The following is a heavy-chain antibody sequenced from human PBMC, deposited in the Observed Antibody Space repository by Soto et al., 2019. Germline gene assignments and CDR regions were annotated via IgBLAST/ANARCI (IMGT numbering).Heavy chain of an antibody. CDR1: GFTFSNAW. D-gene: IGHD2-15*01. CDR2: IKSKTDGGTT. CDR3: TRMWYCSGGSCYIYYYMDV. Sequence: GGSLRLSCAASGFTFSNAWMSWVRQAPGKGLEWVGRIKSKTDGGTTDYAAPVKGRFTISRDDSKNTLYLQMNSLKTEDTAVYYCTRMWYCSGGSCYIYYYMDVWGKGTTVTVSS. J-gene: IGHJ6*03. V-gene: IGHV3-15*01.